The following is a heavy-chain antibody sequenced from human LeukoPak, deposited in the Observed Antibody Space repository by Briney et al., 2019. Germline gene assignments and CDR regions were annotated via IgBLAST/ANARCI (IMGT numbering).Heavy chain of an antibody. Sequence: PGGSLRLSCAASGFTFSSYAMHWIRQPPGKGLEWIGEINHSGSTNYNPSLKSRVTISVDTSKNQFSLKLSSVTAADTAVYYCAREVVVVTNNWFDPWGQGTLVTVSS. D-gene: IGHD3-22*01. J-gene: IGHJ5*02. CDR1: GFTFSSYA. CDR2: INHSGST. V-gene: IGHV4-34*01. CDR3: AREVVVVTNNWFDP.